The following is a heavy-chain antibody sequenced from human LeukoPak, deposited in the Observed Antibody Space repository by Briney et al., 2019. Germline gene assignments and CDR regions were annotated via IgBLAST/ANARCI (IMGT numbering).Heavy chain of an antibody. CDR1: GYSFTTYW. V-gene: IGHV5-51*01. J-gene: IGHJ5*02. Sequence: GESPKISCKASGYSFTTYWIGWVRQMPGKGLEWMGIISPGDSDTKYSPSFQGQVTISADKSITTAYLQWSSLKASDTAIYYCARLGGFLVVPPAWGSDNWFDPWGQGTLVTVSS. CDR3: ARLGGFLVVPPAWGSDNWFDP. CDR2: ISPGDSDT. D-gene: IGHD3-16*01.